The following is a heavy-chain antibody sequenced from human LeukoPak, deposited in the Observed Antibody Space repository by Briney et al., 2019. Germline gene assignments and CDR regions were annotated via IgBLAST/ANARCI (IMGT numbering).Heavy chain of an antibody. CDR2: ISGSGGST. D-gene: IGHD3-10*01. V-gene: IGHV3-23*01. Sequence: AGGSLRLSCAASGFTFSSYAMSWVRQAPGKGLEWVSAISGSGGSTYYADSVKGRFTISRDNSKNTLYLQMNSLRAEDTAVYYCAKAPKGYGSGSPPGYWGQGTLVTVSS. CDR3: AKAPKGYGSGSPPGY. J-gene: IGHJ4*02. CDR1: GFTFSSYA.